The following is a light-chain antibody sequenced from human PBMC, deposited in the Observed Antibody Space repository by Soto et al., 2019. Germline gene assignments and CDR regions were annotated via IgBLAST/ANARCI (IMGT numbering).Light chain of an antibody. CDR2: KAS. Sequence: DIQMTQSPSTLSGSVGDRVTITCRASQTISSWLAWYQQKPGKAPKLLIYKASTLKSGVPSRFSGRGSGTDFTLTISSLQPEDFATYYCQQFKSYPLTFGGGTKVDI. V-gene: IGKV1-5*03. J-gene: IGKJ4*01. CDR1: QTISSW. CDR3: QQFKSYPLT.